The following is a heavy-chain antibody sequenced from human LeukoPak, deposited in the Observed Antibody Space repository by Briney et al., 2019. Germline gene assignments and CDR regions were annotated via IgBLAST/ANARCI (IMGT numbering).Heavy chain of an antibody. J-gene: IGHJ4*02. CDR3: AKDVATTIDF. D-gene: IGHD1-7*01. CDR2: IGGGVNTM. CDR1: GFTFSNAW. V-gene: IGHV3-11*01. Sequence: GSLRLSCAASGFTFSNAWMSWVRQAPGKGLEWVSYIGGGVNTMYYADSVKGRFTISRDNAKNSLYLQMNSLRVEDTGVYYCAKDVATTIDFWGQGTLVTVSS.